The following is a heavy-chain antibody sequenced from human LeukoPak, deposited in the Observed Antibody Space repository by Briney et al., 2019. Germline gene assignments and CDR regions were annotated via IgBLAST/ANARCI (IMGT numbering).Heavy chain of an antibody. J-gene: IGHJ4*02. D-gene: IGHD3-22*01. Sequence: PSETLSLTCTVSGGSISSYYWSWIRQPPGKGLEWIGYIYYSGSTNYNPSLKSRVTISVDTSKNQFSLKLSSVTAADTAVYYCAREGYYDSNGYPPPFDYWGQGTLVTVSS. CDR1: GGSISSYY. CDR3: AREGYYDSNGYPPPFDY. CDR2: IYYSGST. V-gene: IGHV4-59*01.